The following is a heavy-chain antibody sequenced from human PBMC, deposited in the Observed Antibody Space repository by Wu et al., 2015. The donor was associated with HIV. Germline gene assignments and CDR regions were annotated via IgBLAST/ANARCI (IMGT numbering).Heavy chain of an antibody. J-gene: IGHJ4*02. CDR2: INPNSGGT. CDR3: ATGSHLFRGTSWPFDY. CDR1: GYTFSSYY. D-gene: IGHD3-16*01. V-gene: IGHV1-2*02. Sequence: QVRLVQSGTEVAKPGASVKISCQASGYTFSSYYIHWVRQAPGQGLEWMGWINPNSGGTKYAQKFQGRVTMTRDTSTSTAYMELSRLTYDDTAVYYCATGSHLFRGTSWPFDYWGQGTLVTVSS.